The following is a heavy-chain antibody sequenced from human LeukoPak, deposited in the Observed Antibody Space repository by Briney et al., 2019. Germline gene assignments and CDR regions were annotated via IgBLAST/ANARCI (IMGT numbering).Heavy chain of an antibody. V-gene: IGHV4-34*01. CDR1: GGSFSGYY. Sequence: SETLSLTCAVYGGSFSGYYWSWIRQPPGKGLEWIGEINHSGSTNYNPSLKGRVTISVDTSKNQFSLKLSSVTAADTAVYYCAKSNGYGLVDIWGQGTMVTVSS. J-gene: IGHJ3*02. CDR3: AKSNGYGLVDI. D-gene: IGHD3-10*01. CDR2: INHSGST.